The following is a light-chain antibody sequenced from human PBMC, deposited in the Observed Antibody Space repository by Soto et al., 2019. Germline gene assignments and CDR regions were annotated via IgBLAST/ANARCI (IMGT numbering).Light chain of an antibody. CDR3: CSYAGSNILI. J-gene: IGLJ2*01. CDR2: DVS. V-gene: IGLV2-11*01. Sequence: QSALTQPRSVSGSPGQSVTISCTGTSSDVGGYNYVSWYQQHPGRAPKLIISDVSKRPSGAPDRFSGSKSGNTASLTISGLQAEDEADYYCCSYAGSNILIFGGGNKLTVL. CDR1: SSDVGGYNY.